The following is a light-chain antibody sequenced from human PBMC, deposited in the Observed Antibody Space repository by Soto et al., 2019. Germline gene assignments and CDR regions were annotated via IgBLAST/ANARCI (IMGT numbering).Light chain of an antibody. CDR2: NND. Sequence: QSVLTQPPSASGAPGQRVTISCSGSSSNIGTNTANWYQQLPGTAPKLLIYNNDQRPSGVPDRFSGSKSGTSASLAISGLQSEDEADYYCAAWDDSLIAVVFGGGTKLTVL. CDR3: AAWDDSLIAVV. J-gene: IGLJ2*01. V-gene: IGLV1-44*01. CDR1: SSNIGTNT.